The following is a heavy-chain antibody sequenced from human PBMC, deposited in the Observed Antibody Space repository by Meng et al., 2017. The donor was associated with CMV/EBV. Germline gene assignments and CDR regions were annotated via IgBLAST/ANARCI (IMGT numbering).Heavy chain of an antibody. D-gene: IGHD6-13*01. V-gene: IGHV1-2*02. CDR3: ARQHNSSSWIINWFNP. J-gene: IGHJ5*02. Sequence: QVQLVQSWAGVKKSGASVKVSCKASGYTFTGYYMHWVRQAPGQGLEWMGWINPNSGGTNYAQKFQGRVTMTRDTSISTAYMELSRLRSDDTAVYYCARQHNSSSWIINWFNPWGQGTLVTVSS. CDR2: INPNSGGT. CDR1: GYTFTGYY.